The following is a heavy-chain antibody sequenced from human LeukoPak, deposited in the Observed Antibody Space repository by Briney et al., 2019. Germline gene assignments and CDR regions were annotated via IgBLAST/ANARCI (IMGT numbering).Heavy chain of an antibody. V-gene: IGHV1-2*02. J-gene: IGHJ2*01. Sequence: ASVKVSCKASGYTFTGYYMHWVRQAPGQGLEWMGWINPNSGGTNYAQKFQGRVTITADKSTSTAYMELSSLRSEDTAVYYCARDDPHIGDCGGDCYHRYWYFDLWGRGTLVTVSS. CDR2: INPNSGGT. D-gene: IGHD2-21*02. CDR1: GYTFTGYY. CDR3: ARDDPHIGDCGGDCYHRYWYFDL.